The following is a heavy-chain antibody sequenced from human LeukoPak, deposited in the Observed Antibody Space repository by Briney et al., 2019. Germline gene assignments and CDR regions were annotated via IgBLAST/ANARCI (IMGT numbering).Heavy chain of an antibody. Sequence: GXSLRLPCAASGFIFSTYSMNWVRQAPGKGLEWVSYISSSSSTIYYADSVKGRFTISRDNAENSLYLQMNSLGAEDTAVYYCARDDHYNYYYMDVWGKGTTVTVSS. J-gene: IGHJ6*03. CDR1: GFIFSTYS. CDR3: ARDDHYNYYYMDV. CDR2: ISSSSSTI. V-gene: IGHV3-48*01.